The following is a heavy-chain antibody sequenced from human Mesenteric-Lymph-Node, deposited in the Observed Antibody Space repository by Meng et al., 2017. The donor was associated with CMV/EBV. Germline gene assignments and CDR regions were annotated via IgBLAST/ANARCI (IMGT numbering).Heavy chain of an antibody. Sequence: GGSLRLSCAASGFTFSSYWMSWVRQAPGKGLEWVANIKQDGSEKYYVDSVKGRFTISRDNAKNSLYLQMNSLRAEDTAVYYCARDGNLLTLNGGMDVWGQGTTVTVSS. CDR3: ARDGNLLTLNGGMDV. CDR2: IKQDGSEK. CDR1: GFTFSSYW. J-gene: IGHJ6*02. V-gene: IGHV3-7*01. D-gene: IGHD4-23*01.